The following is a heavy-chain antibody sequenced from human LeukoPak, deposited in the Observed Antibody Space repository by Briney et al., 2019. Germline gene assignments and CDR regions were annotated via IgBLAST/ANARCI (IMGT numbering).Heavy chain of an antibody. CDR1: GYTFTGYY. Sequence: ASVKVSCKASGYTFTGYYMHRVRQAPGQGLEWMGWINPNSGGTNYAQKFQGRVTMTRDTSISTAYMELSRLRSDDTAVYYCARDVGIAAAGYYYYYYMDVWGKGTTVTVSS. D-gene: IGHD6-13*01. CDR3: ARDVGIAAAGYYYYYYMDV. CDR2: INPNSGGT. V-gene: IGHV1-2*02. J-gene: IGHJ6*03.